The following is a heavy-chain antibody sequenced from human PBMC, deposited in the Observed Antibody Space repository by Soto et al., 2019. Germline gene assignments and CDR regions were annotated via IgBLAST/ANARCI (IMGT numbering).Heavy chain of an antibody. D-gene: IGHD3-10*01. CDR3: ARDFTYGSGSYLYYYGMDV. V-gene: IGHV3-66*01. J-gene: IGHJ6*02. Sequence: EVQLVESGGGLVQPGGSLRLSCAASGFTVSSNYRSWVRQAPGKGLEWVSVIYSGGSTYYADSVKGRFTISRDNSKNTLYLQMNSLRAEDTAVYYCARDFTYGSGSYLYYYGMDVWGQGTTVTVSS. CDR1: GFTVSSNY. CDR2: IYSGGST.